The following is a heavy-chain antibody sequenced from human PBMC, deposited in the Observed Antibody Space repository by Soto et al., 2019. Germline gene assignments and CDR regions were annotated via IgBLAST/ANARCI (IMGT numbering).Heavy chain of an antibody. CDR3: ACPSTYTSGDYGLDV. Sequence: QVLLVQSGAEVKKPGSSVKVSCKASGGTFSSHAITWVRQATGQGLEWMGGIIPIFGPANYAQKFQGRVTITADGSTSTAYMDVSSLRSEDTAVYYGACPSTYTSGDYGLDVWGHGTTVTVSS. J-gene: IGHJ6*02. D-gene: IGHD5-18*01. V-gene: IGHV1-69*01. CDR2: IIPIFGPA. CDR1: GGTFSSHA.